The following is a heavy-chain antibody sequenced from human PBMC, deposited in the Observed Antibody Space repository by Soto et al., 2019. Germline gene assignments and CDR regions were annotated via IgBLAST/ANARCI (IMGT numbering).Heavy chain of an antibody. V-gene: IGHV1-18*01. CDR1: GYTFTSYG. Sequence: QVQLVQSGAEVKKPGASVKVSCKASGYTFTSYGISWVRQAPGQGLEWMGWISAYNGNTNYAQKLQGRGTMTTDTSTSTAYMELRSLRSDDTAVYYCARDHQTWIQLGSPNYYYYMDVWGKGTTVTVSS. J-gene: IGHJ6*03. D-gene: IGHD5-18*01. CDR2: ISAYNGNT. CDR3: ARDHQTWIQLGSPNYYYYMDV.